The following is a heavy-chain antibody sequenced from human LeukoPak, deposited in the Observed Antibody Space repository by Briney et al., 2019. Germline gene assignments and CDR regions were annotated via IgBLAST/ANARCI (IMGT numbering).Heavy chain of an antibody. J-gene: IGHJ4*02. CDR1: GYTFNTYG. Sequence: ASVRVSCKPSGYTFNTYGITWLRQAPGQGLEWMGWKNPNSGNTGYAQKFQGRVTITRNTSISTAYMELSSPRSEDTAVYYCARDSRAHMVRGVMGYWGQGPLVTVSS. CDR3: ARDSRAHMVRGVMGY. CDR2: KNPNSGNT. V-gene: IGHV1-8*03. D-gene: IGHD3-10*01.